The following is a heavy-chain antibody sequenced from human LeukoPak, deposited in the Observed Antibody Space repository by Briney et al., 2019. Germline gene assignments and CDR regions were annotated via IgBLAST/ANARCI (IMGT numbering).Heavy chain of an antibody. D-gene: IGHD2-15*01. CDR2: ISGSGGST. V-gene: IGHV3-23*01. CDR3: AKPRYCSGGSCYGYFDY. J-gene: IGHJ4*02. Sequence: GGSLRLSCAASGFTFRSYAMSWVRQAPRKGLEWVSAISGSGGSTYYADSVKGRFTISRDNSKNTLYLQMNSLRAEDTAVYYSAKPRYCSGGSCYGYFDYWGQGTLVTVSS. CDR1: GFTFRSYA.